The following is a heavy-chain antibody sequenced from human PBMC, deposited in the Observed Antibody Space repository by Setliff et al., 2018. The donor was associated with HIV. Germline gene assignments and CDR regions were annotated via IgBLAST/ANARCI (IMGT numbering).Heavy chain of an antibody. CDR1: GDSISSGSYY. D-gene: IGHD2-8*02. J-gene: IGHJ4*02. V-gene: IGHV4-61*09. CDR3: ARRGMWSYETGGNPTATFDY. Sequence: SETLSLTCTVSGDSISSGSYYWTWIRQSAGKGLEWIGHIYTSGSTDYNPSLKSRLTISVDTSKNQFSLKLSSVTAADTAVYYCARRGMWSYETGGNPTATFDYWGQGVLVTVSS. CDR2: IYTSGST.